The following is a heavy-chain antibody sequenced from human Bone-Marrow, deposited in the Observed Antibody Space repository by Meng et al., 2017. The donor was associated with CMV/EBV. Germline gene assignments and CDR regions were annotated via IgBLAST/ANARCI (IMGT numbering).Heavy chain of an antibody. CDR1: GFTFSSYA. Sequence: GGSLRLSCAASGFTFSSYAMSWVRQAPGKGLEWISAISGSGNNTYYGDSVKGRFTISRDNSKNTLYLQMNSLRAEDTAVYYCARDIAAAAVTIYYYYGMDVWGQGTTVTVSS. D-gene: IGHD6-13*01. CDR2: ISGSGNNT. J-gene: IGHJ6*02. V-gene: IGHV3-23*01. CDR3: ARDIAAAAVTIYYYYGMDV.